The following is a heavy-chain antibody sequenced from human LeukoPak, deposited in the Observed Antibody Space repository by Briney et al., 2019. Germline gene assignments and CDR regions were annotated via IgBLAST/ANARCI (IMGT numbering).Heavy chain of an antibody. V-gene: IGHV3-66*01. CDR3: ARRPQGTIIDY. Sequence: GGSLRLSCAPSGSTVSSNYMSWVRQAPGKGLEWVSVIYSGGSTYYADSVKGRFTISRDSSKNTLYLQMNSLSAEDTAVYYCARRPQGTIIDYWGQGTLVTVSS. J-gene: IGHJ4*02. D-gene: IGHD2-2*01. CDR1: GSTVSSNY. CDR2: IYSGGST.